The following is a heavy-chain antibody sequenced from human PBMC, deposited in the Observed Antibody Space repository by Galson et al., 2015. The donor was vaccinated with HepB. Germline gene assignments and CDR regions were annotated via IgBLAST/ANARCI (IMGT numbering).Heavy chain of an antibody. D-gene: IGHD2-15*01. CDR1: GFTFSNYA. CDR3: AKGVGSGPAEYFQH. CDR2: ISGSGGST. J-gene: IGHJ1*01. Sequence: SLRLSCAASGFTFSNYAMSWVRQAPGKEPEWVSAISGSGGSTYYADSVKGRFTISRDNSKNTLYLQMNSLRAEDTAVYYCAKGVGSGPAEYFQHWGQGTLVTVSS. V-gene: IGHV3-23*01.